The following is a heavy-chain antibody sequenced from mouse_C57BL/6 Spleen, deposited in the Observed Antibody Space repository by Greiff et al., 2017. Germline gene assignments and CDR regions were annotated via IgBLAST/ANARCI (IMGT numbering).Heavy chain of an antibody. CDR3: AKGGTTTVVVGGYFDV. J-gene: IGHJ1*03. D-gene: IGHD1-1*01. CDR1: GFSLTSYG. CDR2: IWRGGST. Sequence: QVQLQQSGPGLVQPSQSLSITCTVSGFSLTSYGVHWVRQSPGKGLEWLGVIWRGGSTDYNAAFMSRLSITKDNSKSQVCFKMNSLQADDTAIYYCAKGGTTTVVVGGYFDVWGTGTTVTVSS. V-gene: IGHV2-5*01.